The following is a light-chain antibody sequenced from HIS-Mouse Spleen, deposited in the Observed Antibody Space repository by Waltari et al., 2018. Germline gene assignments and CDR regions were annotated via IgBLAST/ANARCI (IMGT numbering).Light chain of an antibody. J-gene: IGLJ2*01. CDR2: KAS. V-gene: IGLV3-25*03. Sequence: SYELTQPPSVSVSPGQTARLTCSGDALPKQYAYWYQQKPGQAPVLVIYKASERPSGIPERFSGSSSGTTVTLTISGVQAEDEADYYCQSADSSGTYSVVFGGGTKLTVL. CDR1: ALPKQY. CDR3: QSADSSGTYSVV.